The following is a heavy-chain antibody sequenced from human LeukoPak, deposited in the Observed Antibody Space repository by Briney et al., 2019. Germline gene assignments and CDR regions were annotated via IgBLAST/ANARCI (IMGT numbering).Heavy chain of an antibody. J-gene: IGHJ5*02. Sequence: GASLRLSCAASGSTFSSYAMSWVRQAPGKGLEWVSAISGSGGSTYYADSVKGRFTISRDNSKNTLYLQMNSLRAEDTAVYYCAKDGGMNWFDPWGQGTLVTVSS. CDR3: AKDGGMNWFDP. D-gene: IGHD3-3*01. V-gene: IGHV3-23*01. CDR2: ISGSGGST. CDR1: GSTFSSYA.